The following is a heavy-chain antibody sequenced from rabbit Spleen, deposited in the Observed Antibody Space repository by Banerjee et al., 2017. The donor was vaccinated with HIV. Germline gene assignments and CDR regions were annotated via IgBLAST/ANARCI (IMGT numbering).Heavy chain of an antibody. Sequence: QEQLVESGGGLVKPGASLTLTCTASGVSFSSSSYMCWVRQAPGKGLEWIACIDSGSSGFTYFATWAKGRFTCSKTSSTTVTLLMTRLTAADTATYFCARDTSSSFSSYGMDLWGPGTLVTVS. V-gene: IGHV1S45*01. J-gene: IGHJ6*01. CDR1: GVSFSSSSY. D-gene: IGHD1-1*01. CDR3: ARDTSSSFSSYGMDL. CDR2: IDSGSSGFT.